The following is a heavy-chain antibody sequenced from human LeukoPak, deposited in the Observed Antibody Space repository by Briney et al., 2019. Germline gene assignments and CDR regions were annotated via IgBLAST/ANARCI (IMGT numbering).Heavy chain of an antibody. J-gene: IGHJ4*02. Sequence: GGSLRLSCAASGFTFSSYAMSWVRQAPGKGLEWVSAISGSGGSTYYADSVKGRLTISRDNSKNTLYLQMNSLRAEDTAVYYCAKDRGSGSSSWFDYWGQGTLVTVSS. CDR3: AKDRGSGSSSWFDY. CDR2: ISGSGGST. V-gene: IGHV3-23*01. D-gene: IGHD6-13*01. CDR1: GFTFSSYA.